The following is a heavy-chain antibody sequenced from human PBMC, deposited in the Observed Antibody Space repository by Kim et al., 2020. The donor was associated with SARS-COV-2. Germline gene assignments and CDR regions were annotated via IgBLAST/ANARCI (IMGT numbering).Heavy chain of an antibody. CDR2: TNPSGST. CDR1: GGSFGGFY. V-gene: IGHV4-34*01. J-gene: IGHJ4*02. Sequence: SETLSLTCAVYGGSFGGFYWYWIRQPPGKGLEWIVETNPSGSTNYNPSLKSRVTVSVDTSKNQFSLKLSSVTAADTAVYYCERSRYTASPLGYWGQGTLV. CDR3: ERSRYTASPLGY. D-gene: IGHD2-2*02.